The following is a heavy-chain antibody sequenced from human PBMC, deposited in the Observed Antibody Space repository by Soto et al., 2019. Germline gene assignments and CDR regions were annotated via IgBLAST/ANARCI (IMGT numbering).Heavy chain of an antibody. J-gene: IGHJ6*02. V-gene: IGHV3-30*18. CDR1: GFTFSSYG. Sequence: GGSLRLSCAASGFTFSSYGMHWVRQAPGKGLEWVAVISYDGSNKYYADSVKGRFTISRDNSKNTLYLQMNSLRAEDTAVYYCANIVHPGGSGRKTTNYGMDVWGQGTTVTVSS. CDR2: ISYDGSNK. CDR3: ANIVHPGGSGRKTTNYGMDV. D-gene: IGHD3-10*01.